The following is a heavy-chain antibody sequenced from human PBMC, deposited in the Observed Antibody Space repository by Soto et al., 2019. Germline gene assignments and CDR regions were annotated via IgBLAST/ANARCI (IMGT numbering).Heavy chain of an antibody. CDR3: ATGPMDPVLDY. Sequence: QVQLVQSGAEVKKPGSSVKVSCKTSGSTFSSYPISWVRQAPGQGLEWMGGIIPIFGTANYAQTFQGRVTITADESTSTAYMDLSSLRSEDTAFYSCATGPMDPVLDYWGQGTLVTVSS. J-gene: IGHJ4*02. CDR1: GSTFSSYP. V-gene: IGHV1-69*01. CDR2: IIPIFGTA. D-gene: IGHD3-10*01.